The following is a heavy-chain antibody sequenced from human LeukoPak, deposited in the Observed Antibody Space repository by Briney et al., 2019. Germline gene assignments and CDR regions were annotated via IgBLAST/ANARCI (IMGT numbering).Heavy chain of an antibody. Sequence: GGSLRLSCAASGFTFSSYAMSWVRQAPGKGLEWVSVISGNSGSTYYADSAKGRFTISRDNFKNTLDLRMNSLRAEDAAVYYCAKGSGGSSYSGLDSWGQGTLVTVSA. V-gene: IGHV3-23*01. CDR2: ISGNSGST. CDR3: AKGSGGSSYSGLDS. D-gene: IGHD2-15*01. J-gene: IGHJ4*02. CDR1: GFTFSSYA.